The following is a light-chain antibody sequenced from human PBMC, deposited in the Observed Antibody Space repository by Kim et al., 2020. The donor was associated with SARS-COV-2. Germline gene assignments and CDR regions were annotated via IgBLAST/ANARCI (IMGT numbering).Light chain of an antibody. CDR1: QSVYSNY. J-gene: IGKJ1*01. CDR3: QKYGPSWT. V-gene: IGKV3-20*01. CDR2: ASS. Sequence: EIVLTQSPGTLSLSPGDRATLSCMASQSVYSNYLAWYQQKPDQAPRLLIYASSSRATGIPDRFSGSGSGTDFTLSIRGLQPEDFEVYYCQKYGPSWTFGQGTKVDIK.